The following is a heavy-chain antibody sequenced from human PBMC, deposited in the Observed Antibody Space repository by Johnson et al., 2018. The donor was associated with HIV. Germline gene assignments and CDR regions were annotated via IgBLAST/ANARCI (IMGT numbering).Heavy chain of an antibody. V-gene: IGHV3-30*02. Sequence: QMLLVESGGGVVQPGGSLRLSCAASGITFSSYGMHWVRQAPGRGLEWVAFLRYDGSNKYYADSVKGRFTLSRDNSKNTLYLQMNSLRAEDTAVYYCATISVIPSRVNDAFDIWGQGTMVTVSS. CDR3: ATISVIPSRVNDAFDI. CDR2: LRYDGSNK. CDR1: GITFSSYG. D-gene: IGHD3-16*02. J-gene: IGHJ3*02.